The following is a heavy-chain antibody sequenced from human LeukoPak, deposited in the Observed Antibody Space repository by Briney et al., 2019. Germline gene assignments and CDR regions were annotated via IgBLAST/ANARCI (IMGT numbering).Heavy chain of an antibody. CDR3: AKAIGYCSSTSCLGGDFDY. V-gene: IGHV3-23*01. D-gene: IGHD2-2*01. CDR2: ISGSGGST. J-gene: IGHJ4*02. CDR1: GFTFSSYA. Sequence: PGGSLRLSXAASGFTFSSYAMSWVSQAPGKGLEWVSAISGSGGSTYYADSVKGRFTISRDNSKNTLYLQMNSLRAEDTAVYYCAKAIGYCSSTSCLGGDFDYWGQGTLVTVSS.